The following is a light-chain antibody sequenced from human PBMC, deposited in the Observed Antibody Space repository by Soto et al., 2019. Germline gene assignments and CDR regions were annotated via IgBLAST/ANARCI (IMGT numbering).Light chain of an antibody. CDR1: SSNIGAGYD. CDR2: GNS. Sequence: QSVLTQPPSVSGAPGQRVTISCTGSSSNIGAGYDVHWYQQLPGTAPKLLIYGNSKRPSGVLDRFSGSKSGTSASLAITGLQAEDEADYYCQSYDTSLSGFVVFGGGTQLTVL. V-gene: IGLV1-40*01. CDR3: QSYDTSLSGFVV. J-gene: IGLJ2*01.